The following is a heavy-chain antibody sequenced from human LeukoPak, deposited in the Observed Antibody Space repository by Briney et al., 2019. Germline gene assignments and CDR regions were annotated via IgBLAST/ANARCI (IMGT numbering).Heavy chain of an antibody. Sequence: GGSLRLSCAASGFTFRNASMSWIRQAPGKGLEWVGRIKSKTDGGTTDYAAPVKGRFTISRDDSKNTLYLQMNSLTTEDTAVYFCAHRDTTMVRVDYWGQGTLVTVSS. V-gene: IGHV3-15*01. CDR1: GFTFRNAS. D-gene: IGHD5-18*01. J-gene: IGHJ4*02. CDR3: AHRDTTMVRVDY. CDR2: IKSKTDGGTT.